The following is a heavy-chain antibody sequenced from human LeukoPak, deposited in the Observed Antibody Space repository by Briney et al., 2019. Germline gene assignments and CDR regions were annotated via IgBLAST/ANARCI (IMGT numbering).Heavy chain of an antibody. V-gene: IGHV3-23*01. Sequence: PGGSLRLSCAASGFTFSSYTMSWVRQAPGKGLEWVSTITTSDGNTYYADSVKGRFTVSRGNSKNTLFLQMNSLRAEDTAVYYCAKDGGLWVSAHWGDSWGRGTLVTVSS. CDR1: GFTFSSYT. J-gene: IGHJ4*02. CDR2: ITTSDGNT. CDR3: AKDGGLWVSAHWGDS. D-gene: IGHD7-27*01.